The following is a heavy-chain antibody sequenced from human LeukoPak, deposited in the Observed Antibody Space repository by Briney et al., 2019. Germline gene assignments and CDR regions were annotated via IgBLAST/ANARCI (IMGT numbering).Heavy chain of an antibody. J-gene: IGHJ5*02. D-gene: IGHD3-22*01. CDR3: AKDRPSGTYYYDSSGYYWFDP. Sequence: PGGSLRLSCAASGFTFSSYGMPWVRQAPGKGLEWVAVISYDGSNKYYADSVKGRFTISRDNSKNTLYLQMNSLRAEDTAVYYCAKDRPSGTYYYDSSGYYWFDPWGQGTLVTVSS. CDR1: GFTFSSYG. V-gene: IGHV3-30*18. CDR2: ISYDGSNK.